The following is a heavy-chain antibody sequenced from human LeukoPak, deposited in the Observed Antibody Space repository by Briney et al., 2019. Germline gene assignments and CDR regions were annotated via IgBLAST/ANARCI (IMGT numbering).Heavy chain of an antibody. CDR1: GGSSSSYY. V-gene: IGHV4-34*01. D-gene: IGHD3-22*01. CDR3: ARGRGLLYYDSSGYSYYFDY. CDR2: ISHSGST. Sequence: PSETLSLTCAVYGGSSSSYYWSWIRQPPGKGLEWIGEISHSGSTNYNPSLKSRVTISVDTSKNQFSLKLSSVTAADTAVYYCARGRGLLYYDSSGYSYYFDYWGQGTLVTVSS. J-gene: IGHJ4*02.